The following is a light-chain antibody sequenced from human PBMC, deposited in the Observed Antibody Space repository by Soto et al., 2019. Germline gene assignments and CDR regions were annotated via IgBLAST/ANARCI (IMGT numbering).Light chain of an antibody. V-gene: IGLV2-14*01. CDR1: SSDVGGYNY. J-gene: IGLJ1*01. CDR3: TSYTSSNTYV. Sequence: QSALTQPAPVSGSPGQSITISCIGTSSDVGGYNYVSWYQQHPGKAPKLMVYDVINRPSGISNRFSGYKSGNTASLTISGLQAEDEADYYCTSYTSSNTYVFGTGTKVTVL. CDR2: DVI.